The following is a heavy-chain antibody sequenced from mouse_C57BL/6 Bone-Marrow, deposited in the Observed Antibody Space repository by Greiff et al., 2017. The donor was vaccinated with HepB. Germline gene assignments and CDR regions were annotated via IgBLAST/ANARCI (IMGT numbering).Heavy chain of an antibody. V-gene: IGHV1-22*01. CDR2: INPNNGGT. Sequence: VQLQQSGPELVKPGASVKMSCKASGYTFTDYNMHWVKQSHGKSLEWIGDINPNNGGTSYNQKFKGKATLTVNKSSSTAYMTRRSLTSEDSAVYYCARERNLLLGLWGQGTTLTVSS. J-gene: IGHJ2*01. CDR1: GYTFTDYN. CDR3: ARERNLLLGL. D-gene: IGHD1-1*01.